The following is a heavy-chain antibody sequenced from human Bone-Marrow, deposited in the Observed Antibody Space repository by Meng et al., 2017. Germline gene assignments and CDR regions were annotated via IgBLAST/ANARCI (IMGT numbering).Heavy chain of an antibody. Sequence: SDTLSLTCTVSGGSISSYYWSWIRQPAGKGLEWIGRIYTSGSTNYNPSPNSRVTMSVDTSKNQYSLKLSSVTAADTAVYYCARQTRVTMVRGVITPGAFDIWGQGTMVTVSS. V-gene: IGHV4-4*07. CDR2: IYTSGST. CDR1: GGSISSYY. J-gene: IGHJ3*02. D-gene: IGHD3-10*01. CDR3: ARQTRVTMVRGVITPGAFDI.